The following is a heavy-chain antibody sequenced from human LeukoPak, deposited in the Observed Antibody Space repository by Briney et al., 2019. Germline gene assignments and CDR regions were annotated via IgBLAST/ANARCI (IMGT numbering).Heavy chain of an antibody. V-gene: IGHV3-11*04. CDR1: GFTFSDYY. CDR2: SSSSSSTI. D-gene: IGHD6-13*01. CDR3: AKGASSWYSRFDY. J-gene: IGHJ4*02. Sequence: GGSLRLSCAASGFTFSDYYMNWIRQAPGKGLEWVSYSSSSSSTIYYADSVKGRFTISRDNAKNSLYLQMNSLRAEDTAVYYCAKGASSWYSRFDYWGQGTLVTVSS.